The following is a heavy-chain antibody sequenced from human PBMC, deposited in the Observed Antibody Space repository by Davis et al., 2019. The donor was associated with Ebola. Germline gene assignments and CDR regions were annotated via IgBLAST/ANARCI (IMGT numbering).Heavy chain of an antibody. CDR3: ARGRVPMTRGGGMDV. CDR2: INAGNGNT. V-gene: IGHV1-3*01. CDR1: GYTFTSYA. J-gene: IGHJ6*02. Sequence: ASVKVSCKASGYTFTSYAMHWVRQAPGQRLEWMGWINAGNGNTKYSQKFQGRVTITRDTSASTAYMELSSLRSDDTAVYYCARGRVPMTRGGGMDVWGQGTTVTVSS. D-gene: IGHD3-22*01.